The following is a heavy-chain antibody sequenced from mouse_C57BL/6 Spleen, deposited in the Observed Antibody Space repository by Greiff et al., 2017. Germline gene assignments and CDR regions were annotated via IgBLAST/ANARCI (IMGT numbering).Heavy chain of an antibody. V-gene: IGHV1-82*01. J-gene: IGHJ4*01. CDR2: IYPGDGDT. CDR1: GYAFSSSW. Sequence: QVQLQQSGPELVKPGASVKISCKASGYAFSSSWMNWVKQRPGKGLEWIGRIYPGDGDTNYNGKFKGKATLTADKSSSTAYMQLRSLTSEDSAVYFCAREGLGVTAGGYYAMDYWGQGTSVTVSS. D-gene: IGHD2-2*01. CDR3: AREGLGVTAGGYYAMDY.